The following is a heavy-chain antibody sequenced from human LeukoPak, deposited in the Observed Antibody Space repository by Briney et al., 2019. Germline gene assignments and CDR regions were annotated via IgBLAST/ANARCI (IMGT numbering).Heavy chain of an antibody. J-gene: IGHJ3*02. D-gene: IGHD3-9*01. CDR1: GFTFDDYA. CDR2: ISWDNSTV. V-gene: IGHV3-9*01. Sequence: GGSLRLSCEVSGFTFDDYAMHWVRQAPGKGIEWVSSISWDNSTVAYADFVKGRFTISRDNSKNTLYLQMNSLRAEDTAVYYCAKAIDILTGYYYAFDIWGQGTMVTVSS. CDR3: AKAIDILTGYYYAFDI.